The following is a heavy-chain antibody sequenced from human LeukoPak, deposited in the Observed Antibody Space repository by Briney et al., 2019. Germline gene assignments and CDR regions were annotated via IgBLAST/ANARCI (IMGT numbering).Heavy chain of an antibody. J-gene: IGHJ6*02. Sequence: GGSLRLSCAASGFTFSDHYMSWIRQAPGKGLEWVSYISSSGSTIYYADSVKGRFTISRDNAKNSLYLQMNSLRAEDTAVYYCARASDYSNYPYYYYYYGMDVWGQGTTVTVSS. CDR3: ARASDYSNYPYYYYYYGMDV. CDR1: GFTFSDHY. D-gene: IGHD4-11*01. CDR2: ISSSGSTI. V-gene: IGHV3-11*04.